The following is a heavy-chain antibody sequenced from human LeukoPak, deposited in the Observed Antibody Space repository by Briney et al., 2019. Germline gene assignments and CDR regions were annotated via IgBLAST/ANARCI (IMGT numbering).Heavy chain of an antibody. D-gene: IGHD3-9*01. CDR1: GGSTSTSTW. V-gene: IGHV4-4*02. CDR3: ASGGLVSRYLDH. CDR2: IFYSGST. J-gene: IGHJ4*02. Sequence: SETLSLTCAVSGGSTSTSTWWTWVRPPPGKGLEWIGEIFYSGSTNSNPSLTSRLTMSVDESKHEFSLKLTSVTAADTAVYYCASGGLVSRYLDHWGQGTLVTVSS.